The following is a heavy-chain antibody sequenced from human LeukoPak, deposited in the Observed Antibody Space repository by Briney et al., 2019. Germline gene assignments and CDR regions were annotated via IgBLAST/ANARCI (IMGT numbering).Heavy chain of an antibody. CDR1: GGSFSGYY. CDR3: ARDSLASAAGTYGWFDP. Sequence: KTSETLSLTCAVYGGSFSGYYWSWIRQPPGKGLEWIGEINHSGSTNYNPSLKSRVTISVDTSKNQFSLKLSSVTAADTAVYYCARDSLASAAGTYGWFDPWGQGTLVTVSS. D-gene: IGHD6-13*01. CDR2: INHSGST. V-gene: IGHV4-34*01. J-gene: IGHJ5*02.